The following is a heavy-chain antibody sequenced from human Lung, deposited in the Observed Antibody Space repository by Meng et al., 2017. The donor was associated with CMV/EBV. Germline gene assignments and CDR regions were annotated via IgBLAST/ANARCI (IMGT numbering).Heavy chain of an antibody. J-gene: IGHJ4*02. V-gene: IGHV3-9*01. CDR2: ISWNSGTI. CDR1: RFTFDDFA. D-gene: IGHD3-22*01. CDR3: AKDTGYDSSGHGYFDY. Sequence: SXKISXAASRFTFDDFAMHWVRQAPGKGLEWVSGISWNSGTIGYADSVKGRFTISRDNAKNSLYLQMNSLRADDTALYYCAKDTGYDSSGHGYFDYWGQGXLVTVSS.